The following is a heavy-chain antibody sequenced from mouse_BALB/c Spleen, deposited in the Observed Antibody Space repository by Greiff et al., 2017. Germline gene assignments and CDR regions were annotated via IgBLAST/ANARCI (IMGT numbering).Heavy chain of an antibody. Sequence: EVMLVESGGGLVKPGGSLTLSCAASGFTFSSYAMSWVRQTPEKRLEWVASISSGGSTYYPDSVKGRFTISRDNARNILYLQMSSLRSEDTAMYYCARIYGNYLAWFAYWGQGTLVTVSA. V-gene: IGHV5-6-5*01. J-gene: IGHJ3*01. D-gene: IGHD2-1*01. CDR2: ISSGGST. CDR3: ARIYGNYLAWFAY. CDR1: GFTFSSYA.